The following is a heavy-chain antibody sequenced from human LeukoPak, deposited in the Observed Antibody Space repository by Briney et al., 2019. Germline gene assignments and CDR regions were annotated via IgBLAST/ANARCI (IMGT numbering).Heavy chain of an antibody. CDR1: GYTSTSYY. D-gene: IGHD2-15*01. V-gene: IGHV1-46*03. J-gene: IGHJ4*02. CDR2: INPSGGST. CDR3: ARSAATWARYDY. Sequence: ASVKVSCKASGYTSTSYYMHWVRQAPGPGLEWMGIINPSGGSTSYAQKFQGRVTMTRDTSTSTVYMELSSLRSEDTAVYYCARSAATWARYDYWGQGTLVTVSS.